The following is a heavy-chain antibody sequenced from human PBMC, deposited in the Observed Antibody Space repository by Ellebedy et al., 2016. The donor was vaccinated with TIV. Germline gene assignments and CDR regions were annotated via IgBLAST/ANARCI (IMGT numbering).Heavy chain of an antibody. Sequence: MPSETLSLTCTVSGGSISSYYWSWIRQPPGKGLEWIGYIYYSGSTNYNPSLKSRVTISVDTSKNQFSLKLSSVTAADTAVYYCARTITMVRGVILYYFDYWGQGTLVTVSS. V-gene: IGHV4-59*01. J-gene: IGHJ4*02. CDR3: ARTITMVRGVILYYFDY. CDR1: GGSISSYY. D-gene: IGHD3-10*01. CDR2: IYYSGST.